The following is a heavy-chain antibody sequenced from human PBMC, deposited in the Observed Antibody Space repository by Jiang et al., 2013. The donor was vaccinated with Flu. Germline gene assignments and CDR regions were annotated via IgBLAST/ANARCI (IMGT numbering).Heavy chain of an antibody. CDR1: GYTFMNFG. D-gene: IGHD3-10*01. CDR2: ISVYNSNT. J-gene: IGHJ6*02. Sequence: GAEVKKPGSSVTVTCKGYGYTFMNFGISWVRQAPGQGLEWMGWISVYNSNTNYAKSLQGRVTMTSDTSTRTVYMELRSLRSDDTAVYYCATMGKLWPGELLRYGMDVWGQGTTVIVSS. V-gene: IGHV1-18*01. CDR3: ATMGKLWPGELLRYGMDV.